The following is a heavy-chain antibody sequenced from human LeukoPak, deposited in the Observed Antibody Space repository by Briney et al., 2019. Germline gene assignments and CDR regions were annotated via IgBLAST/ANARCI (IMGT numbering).Heavy chain of an antibody. V-gene: IGHV1-46*01. CDR1: GYTFTSYY. D-gene: IGHD3-3*01. J-gene: IGHJ4*02. CDR2: INPSGGST. CDR3: AREHQSGYYYH. Sequence: ASVKVSCKASGYTFTSYYMHWVRQAPGQGLEWMGIINPSGGSTSYAQKFQGRVTMTRDTSTSTVYMELSSLRFEDTAVYYCAREHQSGYYYHWGQGTLVTVSS.